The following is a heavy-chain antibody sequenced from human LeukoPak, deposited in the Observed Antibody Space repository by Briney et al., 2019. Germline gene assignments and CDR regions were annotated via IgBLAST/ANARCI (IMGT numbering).Heavy chain of an antibody. CDR1: GFTFSNRG. D-gene: IGHD5-18*01. Sequence: GGSLRLSCAASGFTFSNRGMHWVRQAPGTGLEWLSFIRFDGNPTYSADSVKGRFTISRDNSKNTVYLQMNSLRVEDTAVYYCAKDLSYGPDYWGQGTLVTVSS. CDR3: AKDLSYGPDY. CDR2: IRFDGNPT. V-gene: IGHV3-30*02. J-gene: IGHJ4*02.